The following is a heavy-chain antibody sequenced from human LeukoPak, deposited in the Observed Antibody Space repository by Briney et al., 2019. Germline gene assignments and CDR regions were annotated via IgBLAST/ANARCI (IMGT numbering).Heavy chain of an antibody. Sequence: ASVKVSCKASGGTFSSYAISWVRQAPGQGLEWMGGIIPIFGTANYAQKFQGRVTITADKSTSTAYMELSRLRSDDTAVYYCAIPGCSSTSCYAVIAAAGTAAGYYYYMDVWGKGTTVTVSS. J-gene: IGHJ6*03. CDR3: AIPGCSSTSCYAVIAAAGTAAGYYYYMDV. D-gene: IGHD2-2*01. CDR2: IIPIFGTA. CDR1: GGTFSSYA. V-gene: IGHV1-69*06.